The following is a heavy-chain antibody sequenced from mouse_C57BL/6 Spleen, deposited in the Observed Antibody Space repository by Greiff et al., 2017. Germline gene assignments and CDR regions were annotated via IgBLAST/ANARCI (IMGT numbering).Heavy chain of an antibody. Sequence: QVQLQQPGAELVMPGASVKLSCKASGYTFTSYWMHWVKQRPGQGLEWIGEIDPSDSYTNYNQTFKGKSTLTVDKSSSTAYMQLSSLTSEDSAVYYCARYGNYEGFDYWGQGTTLTVAS. CDR1: GYTFTSYW. CDR3: ARYGNYEGFDY. V-gene: IGHV1-69*01. CDR2: IDPSDSYT. J-gene: IGHJ2*01. D-gene: IGHD2-1*01.